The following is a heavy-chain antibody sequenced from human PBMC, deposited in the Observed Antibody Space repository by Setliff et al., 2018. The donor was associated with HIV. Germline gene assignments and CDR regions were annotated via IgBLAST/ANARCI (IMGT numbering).Heavy chain of an antibody. CDR3: ARSRHCGSDCYFDY. CDR1: GGSINSYW. V-gene: IGHV4-4*07. D-gene: IGHD2-21*02. J-gene: IGHJ4*02. CDR2: ISSSGSP. Sequence: ETLSLTCTVSGGSINSYWWSWFRQPAGKGLERIGRISSSGSPNYNPSLESRVTMSVDTSKNQFSLKLRSVTATDTAVYSCARSRHCGSDCYFDYSGQGTQVTVSS.